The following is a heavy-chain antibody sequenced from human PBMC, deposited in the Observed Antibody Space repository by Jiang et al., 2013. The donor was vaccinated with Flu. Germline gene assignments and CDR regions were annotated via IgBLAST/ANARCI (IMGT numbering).Heavy chain of an antibody. V-gene: IGHV3-64D*06. CDR3: VTSPEYGSGIGKFQH. J-gene: IGHJ1*01. CDR2: IGRNGGST. D-gene: IGHD3-10*01. CDR1: GLTFSDYG. Sequence: VQLLESGGGLVQPGGSLRLSCSASGLTFSDYGMHWVRQAPGKGLQYVSGIGRNGGSTYYVDSVKVRFTISRDNSENTLYLQMSSLRTDDTAVYYCVTSPEYGSGIGKFQHWGRGTQVIVSS.